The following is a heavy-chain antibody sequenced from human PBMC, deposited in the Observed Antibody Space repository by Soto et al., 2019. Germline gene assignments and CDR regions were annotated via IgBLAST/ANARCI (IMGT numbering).Heavy chain of an antibody. Sequence: GGSLRLSCAASGFTFSSYDMHWVRQATGKGLEWVSAIGTAGDTYYPGSVKGRFTISRENAKNSLYLQMNSLRAGDTAVYYCARGPVKFGELWDWGQGTLVTVSS. CDR3: ARGPVKFGELWD. CDR2: IGTAGDT. V-gene: IGHV3-13*01. CDR1: GFTFSSYD. D-gene: IGHD3-10*01. J-gene: IGHJ4*02.